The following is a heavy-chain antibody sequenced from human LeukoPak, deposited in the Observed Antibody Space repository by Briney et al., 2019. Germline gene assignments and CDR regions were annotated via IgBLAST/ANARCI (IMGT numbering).Heavy chain of an antibody. V-gene: IGHV1-24*01. CDR2: FDPEDGET. Sequence: GRSLRLSCAASGFTFSSYGMHWVRQAPGKGLEWMGGFDPEDGETIYAQKFQGRVTMTEDTSTDTAYMELSSLRSEDTAVYYCATAVNYYSYFQHWGQGTLVTVSS. D-gene: IGHD2-21*02. J-gene: IGHJ1*01. CDR3: ATAVNYYSYFQH. CDR1: GFTFSSYG.